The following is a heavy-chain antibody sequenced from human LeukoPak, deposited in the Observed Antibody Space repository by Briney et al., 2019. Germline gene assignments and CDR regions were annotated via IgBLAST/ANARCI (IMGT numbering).Heavy chain of an antibody. J-gene: IGHJ6*03. CDR3: ARVRCSGGSCPYYYYYYYMDV. Sequence: SETLSLTCTVSGGSISSSSYYWGWIRQPPGKGLEWIGSIYYSGSTYYNPSVKSRVTISVDTSKNQFSLKLRFVTAADTAVYYCARVRCSGGSCPYYYYYYYMDVWGKGTTVTVSS. CDR2: IYYSGST. V-gene: IGHV4-39*07. D-gene: IGHD2-15*01. CDR1: GGSISSSSYY.